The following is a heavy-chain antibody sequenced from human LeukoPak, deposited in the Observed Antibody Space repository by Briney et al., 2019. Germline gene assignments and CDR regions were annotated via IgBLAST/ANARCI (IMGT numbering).Heavy chain of an antibody. CDR3: AKDIGSSWYLDY. D-gene: IGHD6-13*01. J-gene: IGHJ4*02. CDR2: ISYDGSNK. V-gene: IGHV3-30*18. CDR1: GFTFSSYG. Sequence: GGSLRLSCAASGFTFSSYGMHWVRQAPGKGLEWVAVISYDGSNKYYADSVKGRFTISRDNSKNTLYLQMNSLRAEDTAVYYCAKDIGSSWYLDYWGQGTLVLVSS.